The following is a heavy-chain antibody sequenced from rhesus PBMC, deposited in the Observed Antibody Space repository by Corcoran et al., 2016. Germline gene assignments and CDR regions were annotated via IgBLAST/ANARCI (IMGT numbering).Heavy chain of an antibody. D-gene: IGHD4-29*01. CDR3: ARGYGSSPFDY. CDR1: GGSISSGYYY. V-gene: IGHV4-122*02. Sequence: QVQLQESGPGRVKPSETLSLTCAVSGGSISSGYYYWSWIRQPPGKGLEWIGYIPYSGSTSYNPSLKSRVTISRDTSKNQFSLKLSSVTAADTAVYYCARGYGSSPFDYWGQGVLVTVSS. CDR2: IPYSGST. J-gene: IGHJ4*01.